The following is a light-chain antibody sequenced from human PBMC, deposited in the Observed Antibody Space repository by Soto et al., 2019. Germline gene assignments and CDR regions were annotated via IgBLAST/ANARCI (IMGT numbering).Light chain of an antibody. CDR3: QQFSSYSRT. V-gene: IGKV1-5*01. J-gene: IGKJ1*01. CDR1: QSVNCW. Sequence: DIPMTQSPSTLSAYVGDRVTITCRASQSVNCWLAWYQQKPGRAPKLLIYSVSNLDSGVPSRFSGSGSGTEFTLTISSLQPDDFATYYCQQFSSYSRTFGQGTKVEMK. CDR2: SVS.